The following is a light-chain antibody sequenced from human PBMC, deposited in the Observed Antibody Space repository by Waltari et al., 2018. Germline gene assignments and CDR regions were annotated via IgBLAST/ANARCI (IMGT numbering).Light chain of an antibody. J-gene: IGLJ2*01. CDR2: EDD. CDR1: SGSISTNY. Sequence: NFMLTQPHSVSESPGKTVTISCTRSSGSISTNYVQWSQQRPGSAPTALIFEDDRRPSGVHARFSGSVARSSNSASLTISGLKTEDEADYYCQSYQSTSVIFGGGTKLTVL. V-gene: IGLV6-57*03. CDR3: QSYQSTSVI.